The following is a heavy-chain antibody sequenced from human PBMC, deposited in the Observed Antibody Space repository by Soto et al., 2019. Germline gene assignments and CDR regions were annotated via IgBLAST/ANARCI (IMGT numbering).Heavy chain of an antibody. CDR2: ISYDGSNK. D-gene: IGHD3-16*02. Sequence: VGSLRLSCAASGFTFSSYGMHWVRQAPGKGLEWVAVISYDGSNKYYADSVKGRFTISRDNSKNTLYLQMNSLRAEDTAVYYCAKDWGRITFGGVIVSYGMDVWGQGTTVTVSS. CDR3: AKDWGRITFGGVIVSYGMDV. CDR1: GFTFSSYG. J-gene: IGHJ6*02. V-gene: IGHV3-30*18.